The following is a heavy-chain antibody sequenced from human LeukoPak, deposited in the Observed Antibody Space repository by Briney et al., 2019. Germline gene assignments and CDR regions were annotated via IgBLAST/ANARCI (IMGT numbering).Heavy chain of an antibody. CDR3: ARGPDYSDSSGYFKY. CDR1: GGSISGYY. V-gene: IGHV4-4*07. J-gene: IGHJ4*02. CDR2: IYTSGST. D-gene: IGHD3-22*01. Sequence: SETLFLTCTVSGGSISGYYWSWIRQPAGKGLEWMGRIYTSGSTNYNPSLRSRVSISVDKSKNQFSLILSSLTAADTAVYYCARGPDYSDSSGYFKYWGQGTLVTVSS.